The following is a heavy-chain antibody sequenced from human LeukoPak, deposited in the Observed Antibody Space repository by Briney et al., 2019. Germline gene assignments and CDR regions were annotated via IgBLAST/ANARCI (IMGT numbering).Heavy chain of an antibody. CDR1: GFTFSNAW. V-gene: IGHV3-15*01. Sequence: PGGSLRLSCAASGFTFSNAWMNWVRQAPGKGLEWVGRIKSRPDGETTDYAAPVKGRFTISRDDSKNSVYLQMNRLKIDDTAVYYCATGGYYFDFWGQGTLVTVSS. CDR3: ATGGYYFDF. J-gene: IGHJ4*02. D-gene: IGHD3-16*01. CDR2: IKSRPDGETT.